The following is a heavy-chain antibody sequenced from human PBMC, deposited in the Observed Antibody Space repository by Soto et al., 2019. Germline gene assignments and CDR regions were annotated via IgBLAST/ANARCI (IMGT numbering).Heavy chain of an antibody. J-gene: IGHJ6*02. Sequence: ASVKVSCKASGYTFTSYGISWVRQAPGQGLEWMGWISAYNGNTNYAQKLQGRVTMTTDTSTSTAYMELRSLRSDDTAVYYCARVPYYYDSPHYYGMDVWGQGTTVTVSS. CDR3: ARVPYYYDSPHYYGMDV. D-gene: IGHD3-22*01. V-gene: IGHV1-18*01. CDR1: GYTFTSYG. CDR2: ISAYNGNT.